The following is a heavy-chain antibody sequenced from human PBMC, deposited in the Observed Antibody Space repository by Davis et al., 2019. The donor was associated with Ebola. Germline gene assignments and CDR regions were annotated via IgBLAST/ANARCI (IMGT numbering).Heavy chain of an antibody. J-gene: IGHJ4*02. V-gene: IGHV2-5*02. Sequence: SGPTLVKPTQTLTLTCTFSEFSLSTSGVGVGWIRQPPGKALEWLAVIYWDDDKRYSPSLKSRLTITKDTSKNQVVLTMTNMDPVDTATYYCAHSHGGGRIFGVVYYFDYWGQGTLVTVSS. CDR1: EFSLSTSGVG. D-gene: IGHD3-3*01. CDR2: IYWDDDK. CDR3: AHSHGGGRIFGVVYYFDY.